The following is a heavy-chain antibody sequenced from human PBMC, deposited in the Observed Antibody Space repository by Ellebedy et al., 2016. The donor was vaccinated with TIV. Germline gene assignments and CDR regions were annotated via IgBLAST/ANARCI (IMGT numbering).Heavy chain of an antibody. CDR1: GYSFTSYW. Sequence: GESLKISCKGSGYSFTSYWISWVRQMPGKGLEWMGRIDPSDSYTNYSPSFQGHVTISADKSISTAYLQWSSLKASDTAMYYCARHWVYSPLAAAGIPADENWYFDLWGRGTLVTVSS. D-gene: IGHD6-13*01. CDR2: IDPSDSYT. CDR3: ARHWVYSPLAAAGIPADENWYFDL. V-gene: IGHV5-10-1*01. J-gene: IGHJ2*01.